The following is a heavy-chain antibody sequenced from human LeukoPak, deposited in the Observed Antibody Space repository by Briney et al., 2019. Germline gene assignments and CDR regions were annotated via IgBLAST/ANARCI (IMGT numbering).Heavy chain of an antibody. CDR3: ARGYYDFWSGLHRANNWFDP. Sequence: SVKVSCKASGGTFSSYAISWVRQAPGQGLEWMGGIIPIFGTANYAQKFQGRVTITADESTSTAYMELSSLRSEDTAVYYCARGYYDFWSGLHRANNWFDPWGQGTLVTVSS. D-gene: IGHD3-3*01. CDR2: IIPIFGTA. V-gene: IGHV1-69*13. CDR1: GGTFSSYA. J-gene: IGHJ5*02.